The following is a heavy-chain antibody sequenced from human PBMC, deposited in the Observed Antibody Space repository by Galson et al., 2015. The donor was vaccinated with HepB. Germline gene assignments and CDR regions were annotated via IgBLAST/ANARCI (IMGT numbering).Heavy chain of an antibody. Sequence: SVKVSCKASGYTFNTYAINWWRQAPGQGPEWMGWINPTDGGTSYARNFQGRVTMTRDTSITTAYMELNSLTSDDTAMFFCSRGFDYWGQGTRVTVSS. CDR2: INPTDGGT. CDR1: GYTFNTYA. CDR3: SRGFDY. V-gene: IGHV1-2*02. J-gene: IGHJ4*02.